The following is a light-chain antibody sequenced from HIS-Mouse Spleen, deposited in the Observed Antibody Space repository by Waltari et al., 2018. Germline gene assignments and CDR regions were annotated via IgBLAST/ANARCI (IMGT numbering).Light chain of an antibody. Sequence: QSVLTQPPSASGTPGQRVTISCSGSSSNIGRNYVYWYHHRPGTAPKPLIYRNNQRPSGVPDRFSGSKSGTSASLAISGLRSEDEADYYCAAWDDSLSGPVFGGGTKLTVL. V-gene: IGLV1-47*01. CDR3: AAWDDSLSGPV. CDR1: SSNIGRNY. J-gene: IGLJ3*02. CDR2: RNN.